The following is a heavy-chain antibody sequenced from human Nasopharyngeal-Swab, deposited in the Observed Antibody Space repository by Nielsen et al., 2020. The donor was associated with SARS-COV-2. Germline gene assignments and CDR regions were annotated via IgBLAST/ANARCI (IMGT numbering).Heavy chain of an antibody. Sequence: AAVKVSCKTSGYTFTDHYIHWLRQDPGQGLEGAGCINPDRGDTQYAQKFQGRVTVTSDRSRSTAYIDLSRLRSDDTAVYYCARDYYDNYDSDYWVQGTLVTVSS. J-gene: IGHJ4*02. CDR1: GYTFTDHY. CDR3: ARDYYDNYDSDY. CDR2: INPDRGDT. V-gene: IGHV1-2*02. D-gene: IGHD3-22*01.